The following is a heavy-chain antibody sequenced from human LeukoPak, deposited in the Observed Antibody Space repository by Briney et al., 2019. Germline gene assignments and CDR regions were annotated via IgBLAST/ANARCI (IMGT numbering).Heavy chain of an antibody. D-gene: IGHD5-24*01. CDR1: GASISSYY. V-gene: IGHV4-59*01. CDR3: ARVLWLQFYHGWLHP. J-gene: IGHJ5*02. Sequence: PSETLSLTCTVSGASISSYYRSWIRQPPGKGLEWIGYISYTGSTNYNPSLKSRVTMSVDTSKNQFSLKLSSVTAADTAVYYCARVLWLQFYHGWLHPWGQGTLVTVSS. CDR2: ISYTGST.